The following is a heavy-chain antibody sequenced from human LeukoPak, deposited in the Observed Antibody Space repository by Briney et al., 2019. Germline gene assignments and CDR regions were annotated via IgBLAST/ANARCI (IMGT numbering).Heavy chain of an antibody. CDR2: VSRFGDGT. V-gene: IGHV3-23*01. D-gene: IGHD2/OR15-2a*01. J-gene: IGHJ4*02. CDR1: GFTFSGFA. Sequence: GGTLRLSCAASGFTFSGFAMSWVRQAPGKGLEWVSSVSRFGDGTFYADSVRGRFTISRDNSKNTLYLQMNSLRAEDTAVYYCAKGPLLWDWGQGTLVTVSS. CDR3: AKGPLLWD.